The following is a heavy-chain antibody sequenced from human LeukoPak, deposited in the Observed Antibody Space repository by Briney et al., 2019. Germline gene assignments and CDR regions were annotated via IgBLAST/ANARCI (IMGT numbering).Heavy chain of an antibody. CDR2: VSPPGGGT. J-gene: IGHJ4*02. Sequence: GGSLRLSCGASGFTFSKHGMNWVRQAPGKGLEWLSGVSPPGGGTYYADSVKGRFTISRDDSKNTLSLQMNSLRVEDTAVYYCARDLAWGAFDSWGQGTWSPSPQ. CDR1: GFTFSKHG. CDR3: ARDLAWGAFDS. D-gene: IGHD7-27*01. V-gene: IGHV3-23*01.